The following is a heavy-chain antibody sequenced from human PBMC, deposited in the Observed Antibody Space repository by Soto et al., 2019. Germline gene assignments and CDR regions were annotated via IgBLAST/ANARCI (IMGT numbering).Heavy chain of an antibody. J-gene: IGHJ5*02. D-gene: IGHD6-19*01. V-gene: IGHV3-23*01. Sequence: PGGSLTLSCAVSRFTFSRYAMSWVRQAPGKGLEWVSGISDSGGSTYYADSVKGRFTISRDNSKNTLFLQMNSLRVEDTAVYYCAKDAAIAVGPFDPWGQGTLVTVSS. CDR3: AKDAAIAVGPFDP. CDR1: RFTFSRYA. CDR2: ISDSGGST.